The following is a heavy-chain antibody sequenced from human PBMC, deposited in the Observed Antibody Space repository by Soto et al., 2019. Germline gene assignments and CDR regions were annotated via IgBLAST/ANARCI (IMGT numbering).Heavy chain of an antibody. Sequence: ASVKVSCKASGGTFSSYAISWVRQAPGQGLEWMGGIIPIFGTANYAQKFQGRVTITADESTSTAYMELSSLRSEDTAVYYCARAVAQIYYYYGMDVWGQGTTVTVSS. D-gene: IGHD6-19*01. CDR2: IIPIFGTA. CDR3: ARAVAQIYYYYGMDV. CDR1: GGTFSSYA. V-gene: IGHV1-69*13. J-gene: IGHJ6*02.